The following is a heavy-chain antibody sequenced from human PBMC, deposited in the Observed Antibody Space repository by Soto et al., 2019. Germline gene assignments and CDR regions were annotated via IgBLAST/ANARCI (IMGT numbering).Heavy chain of an antibody. J-gene: IGHJ6*02. CDR1: GGTFSSYA. D-gene: IGHD5-18*01. V-gene: IGHV1-69*13. Sequence: SVKVSCKASGGTFSSYAISWVRQAPGQGLEWTGGIIPIFGTANYAQKFQGRVTITADESTSTAYMELSSLRSEDTAVYYCARALVDTAMGYYYGMDVWGQGTTVTVSS. CDR3: ARALVDTAMGYYYGMDV. CDR2: IIPIFGTA.